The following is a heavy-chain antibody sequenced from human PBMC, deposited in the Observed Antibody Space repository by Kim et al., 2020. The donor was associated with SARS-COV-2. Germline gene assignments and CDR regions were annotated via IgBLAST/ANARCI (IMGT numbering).Heavy chain of an antibody. CDR1: GYTFTGYY. D-gene: IGHD3-10*01. CDR3: ATERGIYGSGSYGLFDY. V-gene: IGHV1-2*02. CDR2: SNPNSGGT. Sequence: ASVKVSCKASGYTFTGYYMNWVRQAPGQGLEWMGWSNPNSGGTNYAQKFQGRVTMTRDTSISTAYMELSRLRSDDTAVYYCATERGIYGSGSYGLFDYWGQGTLVNVSS. J-gene: IGHJ4*02.